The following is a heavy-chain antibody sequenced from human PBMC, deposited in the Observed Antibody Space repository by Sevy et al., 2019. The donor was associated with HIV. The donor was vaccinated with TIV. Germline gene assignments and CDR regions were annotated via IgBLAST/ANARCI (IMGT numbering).Heavy chain of an antibody. J-gene: IGHJ3*01. CDR1: GFTFSSYW. CDR2: IKQDGSEK. D-gene: IGHD3-22*01. V-gene: IGHV3-7*03. CDR3: AKVLNPALESMMEVTVRSLKGFDV. Sequence: GGSLRLSCAASGFTFSSYWMSWVRQAPGKGLEWVANIKQDGSEKYYVDSVKGRFTISRDNAKNSLYLQMNSLRAEDTAVYNCAKVLNPALESMMEVTVRSLKGFDVWGQGTMVTVSS.